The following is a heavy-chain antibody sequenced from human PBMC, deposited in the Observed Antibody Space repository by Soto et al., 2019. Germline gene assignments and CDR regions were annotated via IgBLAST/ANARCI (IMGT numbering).Heavy chain of an antibody. CDR1: GYTFTGYG. Sequence: QVHLVQSGAEVKRPGASVRVSCKASGYTFTGYGITWVRQAPGQGLEWMGYITDYDGNTEYAPNLQGRVTMTTDTSTNTAYMELRSLRSDDTAVYYCARDVVPRDYCGQGPLVTVSA. V-gene: IGHV1-18*01. J-gene: IGHJ4*02. CDR2: ITDYDGNT. CDR3: ARDVVPRDY.